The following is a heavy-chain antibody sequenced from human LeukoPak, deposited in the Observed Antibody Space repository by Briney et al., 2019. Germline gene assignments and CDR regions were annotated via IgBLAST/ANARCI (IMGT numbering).Heavy chain of an antibody. CDR1: GGSISSSSYY. CDR2: IYYSGST. CDR3: ASRIAYAISTANWFDP. V-gene: IGHV4-39*01. Sequence: SQTLSLTCTVSGGSISSSSYYWGWIRQPPGKGLEWIGSIYYSGSTYYNPSLKSRVTISVDTSKNQFSLKLNSVTAADTAVYYCASRIAYAISTANWFDPSGRGTLVTVSS. D-gene: IGHD5-18*01. J-gene: IGHJ5*02.